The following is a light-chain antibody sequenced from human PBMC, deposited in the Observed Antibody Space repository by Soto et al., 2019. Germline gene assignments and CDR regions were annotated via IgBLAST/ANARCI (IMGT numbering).Light chain of an antibody. V-gene: IGKV3-15*01. CDR3: QQYNNCPPWT. CDR2: GAS. J-gene: IGKJ1*01. Sequence: EIVMTQSPATLSVSPGERATLSCRASQRVSSKLAWYQQIPGQPPRLLIYGASTRATGIPARFSGSGSGTEFSLTISSRQSEDFAVYYCQQYNNCPPWTFGQGTKVEIK. CDR1: QRVSSK.